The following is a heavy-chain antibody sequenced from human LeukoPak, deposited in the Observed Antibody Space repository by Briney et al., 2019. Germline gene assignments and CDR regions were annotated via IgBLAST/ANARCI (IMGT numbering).Heavy chain of an antibody. CDR2: ISWNSGSI. CDR1: GFTFDDYG. CDR3: AKDKGYSSGWYDY. J-gene: IGHJ4*02. V-gene: IGHV3-9*01. Sequence: GGSLRLSCAVSGFTFDDYGMHWVRQAPGKGLEWVSGISWNSGSIDYADSVKGRFTISRDNAKNSLYLQMNSLRPDDTALYYCAKDKGYSSGWYDYWGQGTLVTVSS. D-gene: IGHD6-19*01.